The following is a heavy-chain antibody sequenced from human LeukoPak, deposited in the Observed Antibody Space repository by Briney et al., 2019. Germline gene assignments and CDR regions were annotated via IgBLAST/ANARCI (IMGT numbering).Heavy chain of an antibody. CDR3: ATCTRDIVVVVAATFSDYGMDV. Sequence: GESLRISCKGSGYSFTSYWISWVRQMPGKGLEWMGRIDPSDSYTNYSPSFQGHVTISADKSISTAYLQWSSLKASDTAMYYCATCTRDIVVVVAATFSDYGMDVWGKGTTVTVSS. CDR1: GYSFTSYW. CDR2: IDPSDSYT. D-gene: IGHD2-15*01. V-gene: IGHV5-10-1*01. J-gene: IGHJ6*04.